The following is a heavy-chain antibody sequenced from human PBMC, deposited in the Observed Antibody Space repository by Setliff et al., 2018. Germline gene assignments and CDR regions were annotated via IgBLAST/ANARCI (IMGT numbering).Heavy chain of an antibody. Sequence: ETLSLTCTVSGGSISSYYWSWIRQPAGKGLEWIGRIYTSGSTNYNPSLKSRVTMSVDTSKNQFSLKLSSVTAADTAVYYCARVSTVTTWPYYYYMDVWGKGTTVTVS. CDR1: GGSISSYY. V-gene: IGHV4-4*07. CDR2: IYTSGST. J-gene: IGHJ6*03. CDR3: ARVSTVTTWPYYYYMDV. D-gene: IGHD4-4*01.